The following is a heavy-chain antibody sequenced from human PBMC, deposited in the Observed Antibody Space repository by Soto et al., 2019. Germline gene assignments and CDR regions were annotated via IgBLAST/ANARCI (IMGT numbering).Heavy chain of an antibody. CDR3: ARDITAMVTLADY. D-gene: IGHD5-18*01. V-gene: IGHV3-30-3*01. Sequence: GGSLRLSCAASGFTFSSYAMHWVRQAPGKGLEWVAVISYDGSNKYYADSVKGRFTISRDNSKNTLYLQMNSLRAEDTAVYYCARDITAMVTLADYWGQGTLVTVSS. J-gene: IGHJ4*02. CDR2: ISYDGSNK. CDR1: GFTFSSYA.